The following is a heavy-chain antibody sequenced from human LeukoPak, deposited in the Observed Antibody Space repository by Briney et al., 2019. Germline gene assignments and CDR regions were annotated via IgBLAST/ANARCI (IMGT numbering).Heavy chain of an antibody. Sequence: KPGGSLRLSCAASGFTFISYTMNWVRQAPGKGLEWVSSISSSSSYIYYANSVKGRFTISRDNAKNSLYLQMNSLRAEDTAVYYCARDTYDILTGYYKWAFDIWGQGTMVTVSS. V-gene: IGHV3-21*06. CDR3: ARDTYDILTGYYKWAFDI. D-gene: IGHD3-9*01. CDR1: GFTFISYT. CDR2: ISSSSSYI. J-gene: IGHJ3*02.